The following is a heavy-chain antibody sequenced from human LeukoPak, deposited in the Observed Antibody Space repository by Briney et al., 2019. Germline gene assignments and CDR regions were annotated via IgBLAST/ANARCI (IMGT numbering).Heavy chain of an antibody. J-gene: IGHJ6*02. CDR1: GYTFTGYY. D-gene: IGHD3-3*01. Sequence: ASVKVSCKASGYTFTGYYMHWVRQAPGQGLEWMGWINPNSGGTNYAQKFQGRVTMTRDTSISTAYMELSRLRSDDTAVYYCARDDYDFWSGYLRYYYYYYGMDVWGQGTTVTVSS. CDR3: ARDDYDFWSGYLRYYYYYYGMDV. CDR2: INPNSGGT. V-gene: IGHV1-2*02.